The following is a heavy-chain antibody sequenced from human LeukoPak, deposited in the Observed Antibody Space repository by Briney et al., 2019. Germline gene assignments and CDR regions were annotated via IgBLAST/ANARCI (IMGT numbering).Heavy chain of an antibody. Sequence: PGGSLRLSCAASGFTFSSYGMHWVRQAPGKGLEWVAVISYDGSNKYYADSVKGRFTISRDDSKNTLYLQMNSLRAEDTAVYYCAKDLGGFGEPIDYWGQGTLVTVSS. CDR2: ISYDGSNK. V-gene: IGHV3-30*18. CDR3: AKDLGGFGEPIDY. J-gene: IGHJ4*02. CDR1: GFTFSSYG. D-gene: IGHD3-10*01.